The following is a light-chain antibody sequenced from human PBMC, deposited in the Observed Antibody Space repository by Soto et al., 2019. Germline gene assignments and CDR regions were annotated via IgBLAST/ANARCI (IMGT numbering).Light chain of an antibody. Sequence: QPVLTQSPSASASLGASVKLTCTLSSGHSSYAIAWHQQQPEKGPRYLMKLNSDGSHSKGDGIPDRLSGSSSGAERYLIISSLQSEDEADYYCQTWGTGIVVFGGGTKLTVL. CDR2: LNSDGSH. CDR3: QTWGTGIVV. J-gene: IGLJ2*01. CDR1: SGHSSYA. V-gene: IGLV4-69*01.